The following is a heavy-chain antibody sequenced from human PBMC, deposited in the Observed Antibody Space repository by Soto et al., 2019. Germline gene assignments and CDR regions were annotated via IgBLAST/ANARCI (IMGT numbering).Heavy chain of an antibody. Sequence: SVKVSCKASGGTFSSYAISWVRQAPGQGLEWMGGIIAIFGTANYAQKFQGRVTITADKSTSTAYMELSSLRSEDTAVYYCASSPLGGGLVSAFDIWGQGTMGTVS. CDR2: IIAIFGTA. D-gene: IGHD3-16*01. CDR1: GGTFSSYA. CDR3: ASSPLGGGLVSAFDI. V-gene: IGHV1-69*06. J-gene: IGHJ3*02.